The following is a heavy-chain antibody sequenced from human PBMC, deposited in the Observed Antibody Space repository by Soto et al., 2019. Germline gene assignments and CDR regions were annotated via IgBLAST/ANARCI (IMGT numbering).Heavy chain of an antibody. D-gene: IGHD6-13*01. J-gene: IGHJ1*01. CDR1: GFSLSTSGVG. CDR3: AHRRRAAAGDNEYFQH. CDR2: IYWDDDK. V-gene: IGHV2-5*02. Sequence: SGPTLVNPTQTLTLTCTFSGFSLSTSGVGVGWIRQPPGKALEWLALIYWDDDKRYSPSLKSRLTITKDTSKNQVVLTMTNMDPVDTATYYCAHRRRAAAGDNEYFQHWGQGTLVTVSS.